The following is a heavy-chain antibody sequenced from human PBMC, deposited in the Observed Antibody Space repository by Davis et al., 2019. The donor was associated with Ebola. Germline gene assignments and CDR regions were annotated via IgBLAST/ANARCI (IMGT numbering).Heavy chain of an antibody. V-gene: IGHV3-23*01. J-gene: IGHJ4*02. CDR3: AKDWNSGSYYAVGVIDF. D-gene: IGHD1-26*01. CDR1: GFTVSSNY. CDR2: ISGSGGST. Sequence: PGGSLRLSCAASGFTVSSNYMSWVRQAPGQGLEWVSGISGSGGSTYYADSVKGRFTISRDNSKNTLSLQMNSLTADDTAVYYCAKDWNSGSYYAVGVIDFWGQGTLVTVSS.